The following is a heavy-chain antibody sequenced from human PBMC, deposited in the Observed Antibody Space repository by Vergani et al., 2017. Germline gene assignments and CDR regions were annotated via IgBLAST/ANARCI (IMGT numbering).Heavy chain of an antibody. CDR1: GGSISSGGYY. Sequence: QVQLQESGPGLVKPSQTLSLTCTVSGGSISSGGYYWSWIRHNPGKGLEWIGYNYYSGSTYYNPSLKSRVTISVDTSNNQFSLKLSSVTASDTAVYYCASLRSGGSPYDAFDIWGQGTMVTVSS. V-gene: IGHV4-31*03. J-gene: IGHJ3*02. D-gene: IGHD2-15*01. CDR2: NYYSGST. CDR3: ASLRSGGSPYDAFDI.